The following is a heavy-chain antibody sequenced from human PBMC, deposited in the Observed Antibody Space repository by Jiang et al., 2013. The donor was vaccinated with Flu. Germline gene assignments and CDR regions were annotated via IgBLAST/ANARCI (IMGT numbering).Heavy chain of an antibody. V-gene: IGHV1-46*03. D-gene: IGHD3-10*01. CDR3: ARDPPGVKFPPGSRSPEVYGMDV. CDR2: INTSGGRT. J-gene: IGHJ6*02. CDR1: GYTFTDYY. Sequence: GAEVKKPGASVKVSCKASGYTFTDYYIHWVRQAPGQGLEWMGIINTSGGRTTYAQKFQGRVTMTRHTSTSTVYMELSSLRSEDTATYFCARDPPGVKFPPGSRSPEVYGMDVWGPGTTVTVSS.